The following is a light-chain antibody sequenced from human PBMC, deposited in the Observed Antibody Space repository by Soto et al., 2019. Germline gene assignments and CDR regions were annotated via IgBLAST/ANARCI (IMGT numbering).Light chain of an antibody. Sequence: EIVLTQSPGTLSLSPGERATLSCRASHSVSSSYLAWYQQKPGQAPRLLIYGASSRATGTPDRFRGSGSGTDFTLSFSRLEPEDFAVYYCQQYGGSPPITFGQGTRLEIK. CDR1: HSVSSSY. V-gene: IGKV3-20*01. CDR3: QQYGGSPPIT. J-gene: IGKJ5*01. CDR2: GAS.